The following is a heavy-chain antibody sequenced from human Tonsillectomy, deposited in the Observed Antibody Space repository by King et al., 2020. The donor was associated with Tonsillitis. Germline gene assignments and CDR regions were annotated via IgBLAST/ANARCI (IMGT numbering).Heavy chain of an antibody. CDR3: AEPDGIAVAGTAMGYYYYGMDV. CDR1: GFTFSSYG. J-gene: IGHJ6*02. D-gene: IGHD6-19*01. CDR2: ISYDGSNK. Sequence: QLVQSGGGVVQPGRSLRLSCAASGFTFSSYGMHWVRQAPGKGLGWVAIISYDGSNKYYADSVKGRFTISRDNSKNTLYLQMNSLRAEDTAVYYCAEPDGIAVAGTAMGYYYYGMDVWGQGTTVTVSS. V-gene: IGHV3-30*18.